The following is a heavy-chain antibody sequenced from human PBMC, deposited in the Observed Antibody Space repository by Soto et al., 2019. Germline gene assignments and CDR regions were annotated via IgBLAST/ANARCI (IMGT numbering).Heavy chain of an antibody. CDR3: ARNSITMVRGVTRHYYYYYGMDV. Sequence: PGGSLRLSCAASGFTFSSYWMSRVRQAPGKGLEWVANIKQDGSEKYYVDSVKGRFTISRDNAKNSLYLQMNSLRAEDTAVYYCARNSITMVRGVTRHYYYYYGMDVWGQGTTVTVSS. V-gene: IGHV3-7*05. J-gene: IGHJ6*02. D-gene: IGHD3-10*01. CDR2: IKQDGSEK. CDR1: GFTFSSYW.